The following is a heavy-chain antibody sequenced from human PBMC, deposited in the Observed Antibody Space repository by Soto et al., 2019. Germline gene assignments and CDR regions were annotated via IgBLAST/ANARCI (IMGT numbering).Heavy chain of an antibody. J-gene: IGHJ4*02. V-gene: IGHV4-39*01. CDR3: ATHPPYGPLDH. CDR2: IYYSENT. D-gene: IGHD3-10*01. Sequence: QLQLQESGPGLVKPSETLSLTCTVSGGSISSSSNHWGWIRQPPGKGLEWIGNIYYSENTYYNPSLKSRVTISVDTSKNQFSLRLTSVTAADTAVYYCATHPPYGPLDHWGQGTLVTISS. CDR1: GGSISSSSNH.